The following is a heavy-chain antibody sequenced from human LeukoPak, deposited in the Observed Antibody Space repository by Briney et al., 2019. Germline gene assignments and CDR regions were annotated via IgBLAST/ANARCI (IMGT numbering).Heavy chain of an antibody. J-gene: IGHJ4*02. V-gene: IGHV3-66*01. CDR2: IYSGGST. CDR3: ARVFGSGDADFDY. D-gene: IGHD7-27*01. Sequence: GGPLRLSCAASGFTVSSNYMSWVRQAPGKGLEWVSVIYSGGSTYYADSVKGRFTISRDNSKNTLYLQMNSLRAEDTAVYYCARVFGSGDADFDYWGQGTLVTVSS. CDR1: GFTVSSNY.